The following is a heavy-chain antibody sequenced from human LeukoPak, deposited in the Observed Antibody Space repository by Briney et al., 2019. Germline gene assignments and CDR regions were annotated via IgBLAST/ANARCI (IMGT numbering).Heavy chain of an antibody. Sequence: GASVKVSCKXSGYTFTSYYMHWVRQAPGQGLEWMGLINPSGGSTSYAQKFQGRVTMTRDTSTSTVYMELSSLRSEDTAVYYCARDACGGDCPSYYFDYWGQGTLVTVSS. CDR3: ARDACGGDCPSYYFDY. CDR1: GYTFTSYY. V-gene: IGHV1-46*01. CDR2: INPSGGST. J-gene: IGHJ4*02. D-gene: IGHD2-21*02.